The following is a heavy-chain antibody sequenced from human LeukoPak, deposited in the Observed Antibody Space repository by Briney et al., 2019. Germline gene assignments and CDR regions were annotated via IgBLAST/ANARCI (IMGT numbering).Heavy chain of an antibody. Sequence: GASVKVSCKASGYTFTGYYMHWVRQAPGQGLEWMGWINPNSGGTNYAQKFQGRVTMTRDTSISTACMELSRLRSDDTAVYYCARSPKVDFWSGYYVLDYWGQGTLVTVSS. CDR1: GYTFTGYY. CDR3: ARSPKVDFWSGYYVLDY. D-gene: IGHD3-3*01. J-gene: IGHJ4*02. CDR2: INPNSGGT. V-gene: IGHV1-2*02.